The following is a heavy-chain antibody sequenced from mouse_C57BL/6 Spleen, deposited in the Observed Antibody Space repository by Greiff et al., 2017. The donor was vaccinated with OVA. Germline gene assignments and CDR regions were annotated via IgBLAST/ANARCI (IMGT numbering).Heavy chain of an antibody. Sequence: EVQLQESGGGLVQPGGSMKLSCVASGFTFSNYWMNWVRQSPEKGLEWVAQIRLKSDNYATHYAESVKGRFTISRDDSKSSVYLQMNNLRAEDTGIYYCTEGIYYDYADWFAYWGQGTLVTVSA. CDR1: GFTFSNYW. J-gene: IGHJ3*01. V-gene: IGHV6-3*01. CDR3: TEGIYYDYADWFAY. CDR2: IRLKSDNYAT. D-gene: IGHD2-4*01.